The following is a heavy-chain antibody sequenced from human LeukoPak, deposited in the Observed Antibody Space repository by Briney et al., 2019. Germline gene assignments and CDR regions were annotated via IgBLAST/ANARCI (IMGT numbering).Heavy chain of an antibody. CDR3: ARHQPMEQWFDP. D-gene: IGHD1-26*01. CDR2: IYYSGST. Sequence: SSETLSLTCTVSGGSIRSSYYYWGWIRQPPGKGLEWIGSIYYSGSTYYNPSLKSRVTISVDTSKNQFSLKLSSVTAADTAVYYCARHQPMEQWFDPWGQGTLVTVSS. J-gene: IGHJ5*02. CDR1: GGSIRSSYYY. V-gene: IGHV4-39*01.